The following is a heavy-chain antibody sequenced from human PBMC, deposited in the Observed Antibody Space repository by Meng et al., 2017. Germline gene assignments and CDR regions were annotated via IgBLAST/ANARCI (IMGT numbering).Heavy chain of an antibody. CDR3: TRVDIVVGVAANEGAFHI. V-gene: IGHV5-51*01. D-gene: IGHD2-15*01. Sequence: GESLKISCKASGYSISNYWIGWVRQKPGKGLEWMGILSPGNSDTRYSPSFQGQVTISADNSINTAYLQWSSLTASDTAIYYCTRVDIVVGVAANEGAFHIWGQGTMVTVSS. CDR1: GYSISNYW. J-gene: IGHJ3*02. CDR2: LSPGNSDT.